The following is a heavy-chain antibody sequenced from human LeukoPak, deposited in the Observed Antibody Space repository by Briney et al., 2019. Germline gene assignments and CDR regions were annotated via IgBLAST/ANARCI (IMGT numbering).Heavy chain of an antibody. V-gene: IGHV3-11*01. CDR2: ISSSGSTI. CDR3: ARFQAAFYGDYGDGDY. D-gene: IGHD4-17*01. J-gene: IGHJ4*02. Sequence: GGSLRLSCAASGFTFSDYYMSWIRQAPGKGLEWVSYISSSGSTIYYADSVKGRFTISRDNAKNSLYLQMHSLRAEDTAVYYCARFQAAFYGDYGDGDYWGQGTLVTVSS. CDR1: GFTFSDYY.